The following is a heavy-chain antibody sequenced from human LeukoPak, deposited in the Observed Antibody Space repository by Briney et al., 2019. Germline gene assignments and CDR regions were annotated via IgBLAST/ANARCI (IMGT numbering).Heavy chain of an antibody. CDR3: ATEKYPDGFDI. Sequence: PGGSLRLSCAASGFTFTTYWMHWVRQAPGKGLVWVSHINSDGSITSYADSVKGRFTISRDNAKNTLYLQMNSLRAEDTAVYYCATEKYPDGFDIWGQGTMVTVSS. CDR1: GFTFTTYW. J-gene: IGHJ3*02. V-gene: IGHV3-74*01. CDR2: INSDGSIT. D-gene: IGHD2/OR15-2a*01.